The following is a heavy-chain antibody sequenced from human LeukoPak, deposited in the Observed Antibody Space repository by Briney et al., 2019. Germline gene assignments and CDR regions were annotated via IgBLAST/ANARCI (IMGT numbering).Heavy chain of an antibody. CDR1: GGSISSYY. CDR3: ARGGVPLDY. V-gene: IGHV4-59*01. D-gene: IGHD3-10*01. Sequence: SETLSLTCTDSGGSISSYYWSWIRRPPGKGLEWIGYIYHSGSTYYNPSLKSRVTISVDRSKNQFSLKLSSVTAADTAVYYCARGGVPLDYWGQGTLVTVSS. J-gene: IGHJ4*02. CDR2: IYHSGST.